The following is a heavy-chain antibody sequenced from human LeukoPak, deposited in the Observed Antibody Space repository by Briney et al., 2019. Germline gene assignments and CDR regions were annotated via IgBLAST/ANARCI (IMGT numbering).Heavy chain of an antibody. CDR3: ARSGKDNWNDGFVWYFDY. V-gene: IGHV1-69*13. CDR2: IIPIFGTA. CDR1: GGTFSSYA. D-gene: IGHD1-1*01. Sequence: SVTVSCKASGGTFSSYAISWVRQAPGQGLEWMGGIIPIFGTANYAQKFQGRVTITADESTSTAYMELSSLRSEDTAVYYCARSGKDNWNDGFVWYFDYWGQGTLVTVSS. J-gene: IGHJ4*02.